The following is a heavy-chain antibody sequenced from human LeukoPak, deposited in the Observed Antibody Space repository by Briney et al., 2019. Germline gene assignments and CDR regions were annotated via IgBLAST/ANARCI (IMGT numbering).Heavy chain of an antibody. Sequence: SETLSLTCAVYGGSFSGYYWSWIRQPPGKGLEWIGEINHSGSTNHNPSLKSRVTISVDKSKNQFSLKLSSVTAADTAVYYCARKKAGEPFFDYWGQGTLVTVSS. V-gene: IGHV4-34*01. D-gene: IGHD7-27*01. CDR3: ARKKAGEPFFDY. CDR1: GGSFSGYY. CDR2: INHSGST. J-gene: IGHJ4*02.